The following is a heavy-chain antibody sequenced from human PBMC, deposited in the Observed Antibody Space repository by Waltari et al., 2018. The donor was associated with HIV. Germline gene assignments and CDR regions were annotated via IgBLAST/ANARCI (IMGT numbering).Heavy chain of an antibody. CDR1: GGSFSAYY. Sequence: QVQLQQWCAGLLKPSETLSRTCAVYGGSFSAYYCPWIRQPPGKGLEWIGEINYRGITNFNPSLKSRVTISVDTSKNQFSLNLTSVTAADTAVYYCAGQGQQLVHFWGQGTLVTVSS. CDR3: AGQGQQLVHF. D-gene: IGHD6-13*01. J-gene: IGHJ4*02. V-gene: IGHV4-34*01. CDR2: INYRGIT.